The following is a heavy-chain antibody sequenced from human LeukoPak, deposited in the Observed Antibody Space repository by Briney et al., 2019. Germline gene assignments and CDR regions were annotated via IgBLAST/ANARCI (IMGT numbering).Heavy chain of an antibody. CDR1: RFTFSSYA. D-gene: IGHD6-19*01. Sequence: GGSLRLSCAASRFTFSSYAMSWVRQAPGKGLEWVSTISDSGGNTPYADSVRGRFTISRDNSKNTLYLQMNSLRAEDTAIYYCAKPGSGWYAFDYWGQGTLVTVSS. V-gene: IGHV3-23*01. CDR3: AKPGSGWYAFDY. J-gene: IGHJ4*02. CDR2: ISDSGGNT.